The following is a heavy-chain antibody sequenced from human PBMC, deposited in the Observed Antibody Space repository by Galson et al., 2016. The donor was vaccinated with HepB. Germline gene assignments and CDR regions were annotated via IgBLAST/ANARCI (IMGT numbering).Heavy chain of an antibody. Sequence: ETLSLTCAVSGASISSSNWWSWVRQPPGKELEWIGEIYHSGTTNCNPSHKSRLTLSVDKSKNQFSLKLNSVTAADTAVYYCARPKYYYGSGYYFDFWGQGTLVTVSS. CDR3: ARPKYYYGSGYYFDF. V-gene: IGHV4-4*02. CDR2: IYHSGTT. J-gene: IGHJ4*02. D-gene: IGHD3-10*01. CDR1: GASISSSNW.